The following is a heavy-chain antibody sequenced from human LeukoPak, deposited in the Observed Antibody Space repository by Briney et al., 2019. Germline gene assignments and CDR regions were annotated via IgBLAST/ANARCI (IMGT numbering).Heavy chain of an antibody. CDR1: GFTFSSYG. CDR3: ARDCSGGSCYSLDY. J-gene: IGHJ4*02. V-gene: IGHV3-33*01. CDR2: IWYDGSNK. Sequence: PGRSLRLSCAASGFTFSSYGMHWVRQAPGKGLEWVAVIWYDGSNKYYADSVKGRFTISRDNSKNTLYLQMNSLRAEDTAVYYCARDCSGGSCYSLDYWGQGTLVTVSS. D-gene: IGHD2-15*01.